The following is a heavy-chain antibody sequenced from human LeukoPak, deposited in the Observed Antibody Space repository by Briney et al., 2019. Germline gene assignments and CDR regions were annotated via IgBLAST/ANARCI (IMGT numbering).Heavy chain of an antibody. CDR2: INHSGST. CDR3: ARKARQQLVLFKTDWFDP. CDR1: GGSFSGYY. V-gene: IGHV4-34*01. J-gene: IGHJ5*02. D-gene: IGHD6-13*01. Sequence: PSETLSLTCAVYGGSFSGYYWSWIRQPPGKGLEWIGEINHSGSTNYNPSLKSRVTISVDTSKNQFSLKLSSVTAADTAVYYWARKARQQLVLFKTDWFDPWGQGTRVTVPS.